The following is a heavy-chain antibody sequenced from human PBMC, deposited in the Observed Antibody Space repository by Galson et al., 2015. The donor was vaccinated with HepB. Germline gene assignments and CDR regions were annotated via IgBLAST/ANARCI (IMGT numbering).Heavy chain of an antibody. Sequence: ETLSLTCTVSGGSVSSGSYYWSWIRQPPGKGLEWIGYIYYSGSTNYNPSLKSRVTISVDTSKNQFSLKLSSVTAADTAVYYCARGRYYLGGSDYWGQGTLVTVSS. CDR1: GGSVSSGSYY. D-gene: IGHD3-10*01. V-gene: IGHV4-61*01. J-gene: IGHJ4*02. CDR3: ARGRYYLGGSDY. CDR2: IYYSGST.